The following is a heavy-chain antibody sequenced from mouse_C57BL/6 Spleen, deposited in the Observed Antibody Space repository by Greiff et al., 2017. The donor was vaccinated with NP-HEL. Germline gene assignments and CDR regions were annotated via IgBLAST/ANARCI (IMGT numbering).Heavy chain of an antibody. CDR2: IDPETGGT. CDR3: TKGHYYGSSFGYFDY. D-gene: IGHD1-1*01. V-gene: IGHV1-15*01. J-gene: IGHJ2*01. CDR1: GYTFTDYE. Sequence: QVQLQQSGAELVRPGASVTLSCKASGYTFTDYEMHWVKQTPVHGLEWIGAIDPETGGTAYNQKFKGKAILTADKSSSTAYMELRILTSEDSAVYYCTKGHYYGSSFGYFDYWGQGTTLTVSS.